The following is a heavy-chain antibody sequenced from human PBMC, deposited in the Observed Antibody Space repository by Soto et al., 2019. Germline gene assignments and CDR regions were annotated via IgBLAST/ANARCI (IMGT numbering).Heavy chain of an antibody. V-gene: IGHV1-8*01. Sequence: QVQLVQSGAEVKKPGASVKVSCKASGYTFTSYDINWVRQATGQGLEWMGWMNPNSGNTGYAQKFQGRVTMTRNTSRSTAYMELSSLRSEDTAVYYCASRGVLVPAAMDYYYGMDVWGQGTTVTVSS. CDR1: GYTFTSYD. D-gene: IGHD2-2*01. J-gene: IGHJ6*02. CDR3: ASRGVLVPAAMDYYYGMDV. CDR2: MNPNSGNT.